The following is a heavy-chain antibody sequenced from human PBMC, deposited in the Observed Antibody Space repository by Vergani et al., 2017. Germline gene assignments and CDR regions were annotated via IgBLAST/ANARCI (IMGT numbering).Heavy chain of an antibody. CDR2: IYYRGST. J-gene: IGHJ5*01. CDR3: ARGMPAWFDS. D-gene: IGHD2-2*01. CDR1: GGSISSYY. Sequence: QVQLQESGPGLVKPSETLSLTCIVSGGSISSYYWTWIRQPPGKGLEWIWYIYYRGSTNYNPSLKSRVTISVDTSKNQFSLKLSSVTTADTAVYFCARGMPAWFDSWGQGTLVTVSS. V-gene: IGHV4-59*01.